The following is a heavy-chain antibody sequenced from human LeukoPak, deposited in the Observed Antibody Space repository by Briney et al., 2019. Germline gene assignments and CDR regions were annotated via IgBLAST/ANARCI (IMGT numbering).Heavy chain of an antibody. D-gene: IGHD3-3*01. CDR2: INPNSGGT. V-gene: IGHV1-2*02. CDR1: GYTFTGYY. J-gene: IGHJ6*03. CDR3: ARGPTELHPSILRFPNYYYYMDV. Sequence: ASVKVSCKASGYTFTGYYMHWVRQAPGQGLEWMGWINPNSGGTNYAQKFQGRVTMTRDTSISTAYMELSRLRSEDTAVYYCARGPTELHPSILRFPNYYYYMDVWGKGTTVTVSS.